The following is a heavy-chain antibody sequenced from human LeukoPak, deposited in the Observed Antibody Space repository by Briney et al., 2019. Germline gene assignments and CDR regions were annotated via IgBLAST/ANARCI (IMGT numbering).Heavy chain of an antibody. CDR2: ISYDGSNK. D-gene: IGHD3-16*02. Sequence: GGSLRLSCAASGFTFSSYGMHWVRQAPGKGLEWVAVISYDGSNKYYADSVKGRFTISRDNSKNTLYLQMNSLRAEDTAVYYCAKDPVGGVIVNYFDYWGQGTLVTVSS. V-gene: IGHV3-30*18. J-gene: IGHJ4*02. CDR1: GFTFSSYG. CDR3: AKDPVGGVIVNYFDY.